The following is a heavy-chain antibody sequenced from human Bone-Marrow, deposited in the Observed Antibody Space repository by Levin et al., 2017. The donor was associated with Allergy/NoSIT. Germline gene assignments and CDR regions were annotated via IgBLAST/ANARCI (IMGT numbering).Heavy chain of an antibody. D-gene: IGHD1-14*01. V-gene: IGHV2-70*18. CDR1: GFSLRTREEC. J-gene: IGHJ6*02. CDR2: IDWDDDK. CDR3: ARIRRYSEGMDV. Sequence: TLSLTCSFSGFSLRTREECVSWIRQPPGKALELLAVIDWDDDKYYSTSLETRLTISKDTSKNQVVLTMTNMDPVDTATYYCARIRRYSEGMDVWGQGTTVTVSS.